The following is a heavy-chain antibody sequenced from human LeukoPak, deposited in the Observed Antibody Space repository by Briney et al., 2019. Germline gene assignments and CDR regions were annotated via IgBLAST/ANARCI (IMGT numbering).Heavy chain of an antibody. CDR3: ARRYGSGTYLFDH. Sequence: GESLQISCKGSGYSFTSYWIGWVRQMPGKGLEWMGIIYPGDSDTRYSPSFQGQVTMSADKSISTAYLQLSSLKASDTAMYYCARRYGSGTYLFDHWGQGTLVTVSS. J-gene: IGHJ4*02. V-gene: IGHV5-51*01. CDR1: GYSFTSYW. D-gene: IGHD3-10*01. CDR2: IYPGDSDT.